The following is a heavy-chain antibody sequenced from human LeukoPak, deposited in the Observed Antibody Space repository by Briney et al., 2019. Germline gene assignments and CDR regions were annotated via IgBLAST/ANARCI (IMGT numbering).Heavy chain of an antibody. CDR2: ISAYNGNT. CDR1: GYTFTSYG. V-gene: IGHV1-18*01. D-gene: IGHD3-10*01. Sequence: ASVKVSRKASGYTFTSYGISWVRQAPGQGLEWMGWISAYNGNTNYAQKLQGRVTMTTDTSTSTAYMELRGLRSDDTAVYYCARSPDYGSGTGGWFDPWGQGTLVTVSS. J-gene: IGHJ5*02. CDR3: ARSPDYGSGTGGWFDP.